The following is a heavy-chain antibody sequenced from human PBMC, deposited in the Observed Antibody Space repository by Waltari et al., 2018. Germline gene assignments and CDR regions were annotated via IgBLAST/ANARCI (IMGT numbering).Heavy chain of an antibody. V-gene: IGHV1-8*01. Sequence: QVQLVQSGAAVKKPGASVKVSCRASGCTFLSYDINWVRQANGQGLEWMGWMNPNSGNTGYAQKFQGRVTMTRNTSISTAYMELSSLRSEDTAVYYCARVHRRADTAGGYWGQGTLVTVSS. CDR3: ARVHRRADTAGGY. CDR1: GCTFLSYD. J-gene: IGHJ4*02. D-gene: IGHD5-18*01. CDR2: MNPNSGNT.